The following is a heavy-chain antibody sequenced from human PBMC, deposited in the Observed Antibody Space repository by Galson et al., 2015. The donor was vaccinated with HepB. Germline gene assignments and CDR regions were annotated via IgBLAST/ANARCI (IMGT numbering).Heavy chain of an antibody. V-gene: IGHV4-59*01. Sequence: ETLSLPCPVSGGSISSYYWSWIRQPPGKGLEWIGYISYSGSTNYNPSLKSRVTISVDTSKNQFSLKLSSVTAADTAVYYCARDHRLDGYNYYYYYYGMDVWGQGTTVTVSS. J-gene: IGHJ6*02. D-gene: IGHD5-24*01. CDR3: ARDHRLDGYNYYYYYYGMDV. CDR2: ISYSGST. CDR1: GGSISSYY.